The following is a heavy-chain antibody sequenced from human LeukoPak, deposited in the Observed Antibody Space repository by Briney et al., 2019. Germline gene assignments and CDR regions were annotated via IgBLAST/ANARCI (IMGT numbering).Heavy chain of an antibody. V-gene: IGHV3-23*01. D-gene: IGHD3-3*01. CDR3: AKDYDFWSGSYILFDY. CDR2: ISGSGGST. CDR1: GFTFSSYD. J-gene: IGHJ4*02. Sequence: GGSLRLSCAASGFTFSSYDMSWVRQAPGKGLEWVSAISGSGGSTYYADSVKGRFTISRDNSKNTLYLQMNSLRAEDTAVYYCAKDYDFWSGSYILFDYWGQGTLVTVSS.